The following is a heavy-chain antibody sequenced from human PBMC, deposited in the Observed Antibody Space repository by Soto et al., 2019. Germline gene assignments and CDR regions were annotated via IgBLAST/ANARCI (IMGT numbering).Heavy chain of an antibody. D-gene: IGHD4-4*01. V-gene: IGHV4-59*08. CDR1: GGSISSYY. CDR3: ARTTGYYYYYYMDV. J-gene: IGHJ6*03. CDR2: IYYSGST. Sequence: SETLSLTCTVSGGSISSYYWSWIRQPPGKGLEWIGYIYYSGSTNYNPSLKSRVTISVDTSKNQFSLKLSSVTAADTAVYYCARTTGYYYYYYMDVWGKGTTVTVSS.